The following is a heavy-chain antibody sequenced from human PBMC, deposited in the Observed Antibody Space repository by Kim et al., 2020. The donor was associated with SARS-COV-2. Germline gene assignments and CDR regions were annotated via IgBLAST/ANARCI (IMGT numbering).Heavy chain of an antibody. CDR1: GFTFSSYE. D-gene: IGHD3-3*01. CDR3: ARTIYY. J-gene: IGHJ4*02. CDR2: ISGSGSIT. V-gene: IGHV3-48*03. Sequence: GGSLRLSCAASGFTFSSYEMNWVRQAPGKGLEWVSYISGSGSITYYADSVKGRFTISRDNAKNSLYLQMNSLRVEDTAVYYCARTIYYWGQGTLVTVSS.